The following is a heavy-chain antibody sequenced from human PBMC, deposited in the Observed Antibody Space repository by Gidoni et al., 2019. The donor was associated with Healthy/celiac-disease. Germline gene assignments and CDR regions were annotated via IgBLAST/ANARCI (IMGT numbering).Heavy chain of an antibody. CDR1: GGSFSGYY. CDR3: ARGASSNFDY. Sequence: LSLTCAVYGGSFSGYYWSWIRQPPGKGLEWIGEINHSGSTNYNPSLKSRVTISVDTSKNQFSLKLSSVTAADTAVYYCARGASSNFDYWGQGTLVTVSS. J-gene: IGHJ4*02. CDR2: INHSGST. V-gene: IGHV4-34*01. D-gene: IGHD4-4*01.